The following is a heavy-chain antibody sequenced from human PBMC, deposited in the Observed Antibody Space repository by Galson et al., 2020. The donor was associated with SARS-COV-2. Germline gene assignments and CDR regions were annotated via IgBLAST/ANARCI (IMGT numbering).Heavy chain of an antibody. J-gene: IGHJ6*02. CDR2: IYFSGRS. D-gene: IGHD5-12*01. CDR3: TRVDGSRPYFYGLDV. CDR1: GASVISYY. V-gene: IGHV4-59*02. Sequence: ASETLSLTCTVSGASVISYYWSWIRQPPGKGLEWIGYIYFSGRSDYNPSLKGRVTTTVDTSENQISLRLASVTTADTAVYYCTRVDGSRPYFYGLDVWGQGTTVTVSS.